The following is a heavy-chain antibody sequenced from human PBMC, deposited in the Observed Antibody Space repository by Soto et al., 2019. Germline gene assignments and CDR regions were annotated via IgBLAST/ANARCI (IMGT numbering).Heavy chain of an antibody. J-gene: IGHJ4*02. D-gene: IGHD7-27*01. V-gene: IGHV1-69*06. CDR2: ITVIFGTP. CDR3: TGEGGAPGAFDF. CDR1: GVTFSSYT. Sequence: QVQLVQSGAEVKKPGSSVKVSCKASGVTFSSYTISWVRQAPGQVLDWVGGITVIFGTPNYAQKVQGRVTITEDKSTGTAYMELSSLRSEDTAIYYCTGEGGAPGAFDFWGQGTLVTVSS.